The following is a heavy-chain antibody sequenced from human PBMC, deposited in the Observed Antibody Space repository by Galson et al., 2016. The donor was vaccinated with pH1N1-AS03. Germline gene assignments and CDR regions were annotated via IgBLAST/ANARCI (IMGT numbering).Heavy chain of an antibody. CDR1: GLTFSIYG. CDR3: ARDAPPPGDSDSSGIFDH. J-gene: IGHJ4*02. D-gene: IGHD3-22*01. V-gene: IGHV3-30*03. CDR2: ISYDGNNK. Sequence: SLRLSCAASGLTFSIYGIHWVRQAPGKGLEWVAVISYDGNNKYYADSVKGRFTISRDNSNNRLYLQMNSLRSEDTAVYYCARDAPPPGDSDSSGIFDHWGQGTLVTVSS.